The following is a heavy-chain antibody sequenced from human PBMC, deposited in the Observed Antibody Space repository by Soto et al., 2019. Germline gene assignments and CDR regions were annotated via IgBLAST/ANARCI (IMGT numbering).Heavy chain of an antibody. CDR1: GFTFSNFA. CDR2: ISGSGDNK. CDR3: GNGSDYVLRATSFSKEHYYYYMDV. D-gene: IGHD2-21*02. V-gene: IGHV3-23*01. Sequence: EVQLLESGGALVQSGGSLRLSCAASGFTFSNFAMSWVRQAPGKGLEWVSGISGSGDNKDHADSVKGRCTISRDNYNNNPFYLIMNLMGAENTVDYYCGNGSDYVLRATSFSKEHYYYYMDVWGKGTTVTVSS. J-gene: IGHJ6*03.